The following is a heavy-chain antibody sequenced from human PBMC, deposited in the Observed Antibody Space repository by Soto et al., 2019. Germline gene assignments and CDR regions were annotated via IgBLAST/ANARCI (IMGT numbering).Heavy chain of an antibody. Sequence: PSETLSLTCAVYGGSFSGYYWSWIRQPPGKGLEWIGEINHSGSTNYNPSLKSRVTISVDTSKNQFSLKLSSVTAADTAVYYCARYWSGYYRSYRYMDVWGKGTTVTVSS. CDR3: ARYWSGYYRSYRYMDV. J-gene: IGHJ6*03. CDR2: INHSGST. V-gene: IGHV4-34*01. CDR1: GGSFSGYY. D-gene: IGHD3-3*01.